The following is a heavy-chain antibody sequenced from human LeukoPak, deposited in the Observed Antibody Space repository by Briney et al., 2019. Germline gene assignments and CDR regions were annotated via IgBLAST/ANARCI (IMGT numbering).Heavy chain of an antibody. J-gene: IGHJ4*02. CDR2: IYYSGST. D-gene: IGHD1-14*01. CDR3: ARLQNGNYFDY. V-gene: IGHV4-39*01. CDR1: GGSISSSSYY. Sequence: SETLSLTCTVSGGSISSSSYYWGWIRQPPGKGLEWIGSIYYSGSTYYNPSLKSRVAISVDTSKNQFSLKLSSVTAADTAVYYCARLQNGNYFDYWGQGTLVTVSS.